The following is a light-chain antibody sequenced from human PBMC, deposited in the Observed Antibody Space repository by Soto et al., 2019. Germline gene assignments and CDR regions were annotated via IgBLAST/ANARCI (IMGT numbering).Light chain of an antibody. V-gene: IGKV3-15*01. Sequence: EIVITPSPPTLTVSPGERATLSCRASQSVSSNLAWYQQKPGQGPRLLIYGVSTRATGIPARFSGSGSGTEFTLTISSLQSEDFAVYYCQQYNNWPLTFGGGTKVDI. CDR2: GVS. CDR1: QSVSSN. CDR3: QQYNNWPLT. J-gene: IGKJ4*01.